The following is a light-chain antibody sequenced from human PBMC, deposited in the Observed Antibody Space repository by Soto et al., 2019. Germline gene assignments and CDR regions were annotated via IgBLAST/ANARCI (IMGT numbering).Light chain of an antibody. V-gene: IGLV4-69*01. J-gene: IGLJ3*02. CDR3: QTWGAGSVV. Sequence: QSVLTQSPSASASLGASVKLTCTLNSGHSSYAIAWYQQQPEKGPRYLMNLNSDGSHNKGDGIPDRFSGSSSGAERYLTISSPQSEDEADYYCQTWGAGSVVFGGGTKLTVL. CDR2: LNSDGSH. CDR1: SGHSSYA.